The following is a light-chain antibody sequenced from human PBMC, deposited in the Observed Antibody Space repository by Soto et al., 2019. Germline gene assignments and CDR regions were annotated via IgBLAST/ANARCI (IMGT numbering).Light chain of an antibody. CDR2: AVK. Sequence: QSVLTQPASVSGSPGQSITISCTGTSSDIGGYNYVSWYQQQPGKPPKLIFYAVKERPSGVSDRSAGSKSAKTAPPTISGHQAEDEADYYCRSYNSSSNWVFGGGTKLTVL. V-gene: IGLV2-14*03. J-gene: IGLJ3*02. CDR1: SSDIGGYNY. CDR3: RSYNSSSNWV.